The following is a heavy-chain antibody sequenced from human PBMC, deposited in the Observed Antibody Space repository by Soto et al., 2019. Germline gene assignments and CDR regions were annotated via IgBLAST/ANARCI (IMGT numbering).Heavy chain of an antibody. Sequence: EVQLLESGGGLVQPGGSLRLSCAASGFTFSSYAMSWVRQAPGKGLEWVSAISGSGGSTYYADSVKGRFTLSRDNSKNPVYLQMTSLRGGDMAVYYCATSCYSYDAFDIWGQGTMVTVSS. CDR3: ATSCYSYDAFDI. V-gene: IGHV3-23*01. J-gene: IGHJ3*02. CDR1: GFTFSSYA. D-gene: IGHD3-22*01. CDR2: ISGSGGST.